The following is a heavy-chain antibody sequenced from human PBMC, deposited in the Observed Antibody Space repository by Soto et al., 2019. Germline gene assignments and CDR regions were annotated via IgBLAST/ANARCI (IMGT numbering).Heavy chain of an antibody. CDR1: GDSISSFY. CDR2: ILSSGST. V-gene: IGHV4-59*01. J-gene: IGHJ4*02. D-gene: IGHD2-2*01. Sequence: QVQLQESGPGLVKPSETLSLTCTVSGDSISSFYWTWIRQPPGKGLEWVGYILSSGSTNYNPSLKSRVTISVDTCENQFSLKLTSVTAADTAVYYCARVGYCSSTPCWPIGYFEYWGQGTLVTVSS. CDR3: ARVGYCSSTPCWPIGYFEY.